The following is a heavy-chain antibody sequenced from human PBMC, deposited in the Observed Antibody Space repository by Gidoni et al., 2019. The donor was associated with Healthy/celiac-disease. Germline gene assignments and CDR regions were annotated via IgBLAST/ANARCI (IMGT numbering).Heavy chain of an antibody. V-gene: IGHV1-58*01. CDR3: AAIRRANYYYYGMDV. Sequence: QMQLVQSGPEVKKPGTSVKVSCKSSGFTFTSSAVQWVRQARGQRLEWIGWIVVGSGNTNYAQKFQERVTITRDMSTSTAYMELSSLRSEDTAVYYCAAIRRANYYYYGMDVWGQGTTVTVSS. J-gene: IGHJ6*02. CDR2: IVVGSGNT. CDR1: GFTFTSSA.